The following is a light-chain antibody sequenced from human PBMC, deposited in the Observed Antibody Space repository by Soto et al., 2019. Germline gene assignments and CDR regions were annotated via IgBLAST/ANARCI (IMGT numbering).Light chain of an antibody. Sequence: EFVLTQSPGTLSLSPGERATLSCRASQSVSSNYLAWYQHKPGQGPRLLIYAASSRATGIPDRFSGSGSGTDFTLTISRLEPEDFALYYCQKYGSAFTFGPGTKVDIK. J-gene: IGKJ3*01. CDR2: AAS. V-gene: IGKV3-20*01. CDR3: QKYGSAFT. CDR1: QSVSSNY.